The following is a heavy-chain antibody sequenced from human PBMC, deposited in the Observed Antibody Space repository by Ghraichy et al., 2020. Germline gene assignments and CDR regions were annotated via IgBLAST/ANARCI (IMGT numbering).Heavy chain of an antibody. Sequence: GGSLRLSCTASGFTFGDYAMSWFRQAPGKGLEWVGFIRSKAYGGTTEYAASVKGRFTISRDDSKSIAYLQMNSLKTEDTAVYYCTRDFYDYVWGSYRFDYWGQGTLVTVSS. CDR2: IRSKAYGGTT. J-gene: IGHJ4*02. V-gene: IGHV3-49*03. CDR3: TRDFYDYVWGSYRFDY. D-gene: IGHD3-16*02. CDR1: GFTFGDYA.